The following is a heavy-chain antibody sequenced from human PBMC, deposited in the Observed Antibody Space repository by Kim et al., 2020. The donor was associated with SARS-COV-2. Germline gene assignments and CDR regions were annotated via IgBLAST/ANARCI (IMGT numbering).Heavy chain of an antibody. CDR3: AREGYSGWFDP. J-gene: IGHJ5*02. V-gene: IGHV4-59*01. CDR2: SP. D-gene: IGHD3-10*01. Sequence: SPKYDPSLESRVTISLDTSKNQFSLKLSSVTAADTAVYYCAREGYSGWFDPWGQGTLVTVSS.